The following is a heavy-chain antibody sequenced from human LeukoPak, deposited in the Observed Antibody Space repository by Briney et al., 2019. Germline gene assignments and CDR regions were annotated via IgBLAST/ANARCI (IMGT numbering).Heavy chain of an antibody. J-gene: IGHJ6*03. V-gene: IGHV4-39*07. D-gene: IGHD6-13*01. Sequence: SETLSLTCTVSGGSIYSSSYYWGWIRQTPGKGLEWIGSMYYTGNSFYNPSLKSRVTISVDTSKNQFSLKLSSVTAADTAVYYCARDIKDSSSWSDYYYYYMDVWGKGTTVTVSS. CDR3: ARDIKDSSSWSDYYYYYMDV. CDR2: MYYTGNS. CDR1: GGSIYSSSYY.